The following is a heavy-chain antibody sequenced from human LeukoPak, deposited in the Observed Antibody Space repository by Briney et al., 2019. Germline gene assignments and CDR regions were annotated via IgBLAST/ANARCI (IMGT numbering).Heavy chain of an antibody. CDR1: GYTFTSYG. D-gene: IGHD2-8*01. V-gene: IGHV1-18*01. Sequence: ASVKVSCKASGYTFTSYGISWVRQAPGQGLEWMGWISAYNGNTNYAQKLQGRVTMTADTSTSTAYMELRSLRSDDTAVYYCARDRYCTNGVCYTDYYYGMDVWGQGTTVTVSS. CDR3: ARDRYCTNGVCYTDYYYGMDV. CDR2: ISAYNGNT. J-gene: IGHJ6*02.